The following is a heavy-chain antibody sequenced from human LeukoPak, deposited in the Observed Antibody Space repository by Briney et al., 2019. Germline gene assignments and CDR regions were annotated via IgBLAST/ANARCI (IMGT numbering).Heavy chain of an antibody. J-gene: IGHJ4*02. D-gene: IGHD1-14*01. V-gene: IGHV3-9*01. Sequence: GGSLRLSCAASGFTFEDYAMHWVRQVPGKGLEWVSGISWNSGRIGYADSVKGRLTISRDNAKNSLYLQMNSLRAEDTAVYYCVRDRENQYFDYWGQGTLVTVSS. CDR3: VRDRENQYFDY. CDR2: ISWNSGRI. CDR1: GFTFEDYA.